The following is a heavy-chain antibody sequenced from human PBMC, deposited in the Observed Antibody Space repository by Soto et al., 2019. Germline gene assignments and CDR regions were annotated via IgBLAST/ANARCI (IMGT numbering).Heavy chain of an antibody. Sequence: QVQLVQSGAEVKKPGSSVKVSCKASGDIFSSYPFSWVRQAPGQGLEWMGGIVPLLDTADYAQKFQDRVTITADDSTSTVYMELSSLRSDDTAVYYCARDRGSQNWYFGVWGRGTLVSVPS. D-gene: IGHD3-10*01. CDR3: ARDRGSQNWYFGV. CDR2: IVPLLDTA. V-gene: IGHV1-69*01. J-gene: IGHJ2*01. CDR1: GDIFSSYP.